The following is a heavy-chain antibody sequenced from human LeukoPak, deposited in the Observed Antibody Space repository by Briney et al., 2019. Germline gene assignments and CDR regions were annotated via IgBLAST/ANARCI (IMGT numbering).Heavy chain of an antibody. J-gene: IGHJ4*02. CDR3: ARRALLVGDTVGFDY. D-gene: IGHD1-26*01. CDR2: IYPGDSDT. Sequence: GESLKISCKSSGYSFTSYWIGWVRQMPGKGLEWMGIIYPGDSDTRYSPSFQGQVTISADKSISTAYLQWSSLKASDTAMYYCARRALLVGDTVGFDYWGQGTLVTVSS. V-gene: IGHV5-51*01. CDR1: GYSFTSYW.